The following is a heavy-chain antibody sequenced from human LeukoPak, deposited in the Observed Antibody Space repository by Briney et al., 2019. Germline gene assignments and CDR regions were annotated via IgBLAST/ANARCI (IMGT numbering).Heavy chain of an antibody. Sequence: ASVKVSCKASGYTFTSYGISWVRQAPGQGLEWMGWISAYNGNTNYAQKLQGRVTMTTDTSTSTAYMELRSLRSDDTAVYYCARSPFYRDSSGFVDYWGQGTLVTVSS. CDR1: GYTFTSYG. CDR3: ARSPFYRDSSGFVDY. J-gene: IGHJ4*02. D-gene: IGHD3-22*01. V-gene: IGHV1-18*01. CDR2: ISAYNGNT.